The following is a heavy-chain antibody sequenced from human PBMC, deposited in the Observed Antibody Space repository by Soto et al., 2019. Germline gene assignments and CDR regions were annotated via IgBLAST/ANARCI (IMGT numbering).Heavy chain of an antibody. CDR3: ARGSRGGGDY. CDR1: GFTFSDYY. V-gene: IGHV3-11*01. J-gene: IGHJ4*02. CDR2: MSSSGTDM. Sequence: QVQLVYSGGGLVKPGGSLRISCAASGFTFSDYYMTWFRQAPGKGPECLSYMSSSGTDMYYADSVRGRFTISRDNAQNSLYLQMKSLRADDTAVYYCARGSRGGGDYWGQGTLVTVSS. D-gene: IGHD3-10*01.